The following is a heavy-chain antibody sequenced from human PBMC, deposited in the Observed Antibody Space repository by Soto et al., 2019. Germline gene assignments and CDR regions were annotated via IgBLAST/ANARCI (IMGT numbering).Heavy chain of an antibody. CDR3: ARLATRYYFDY. CDR2: IYYSGST. D-gene: IGHD1-1*01. V-gene: IGHV4-59*01. CDR1: DGTISSYY. Sequence: SVILCLTCAVSDGTISSYYWSWIRQPPGKGLEWIGYIYYSGSTNYNPSLKSRVTISVDTSKNQFSLKMSSVTAADTAVYYCARLATRYYFDYWGQGTLVTVSS. J-gene: IGHJ4*02.